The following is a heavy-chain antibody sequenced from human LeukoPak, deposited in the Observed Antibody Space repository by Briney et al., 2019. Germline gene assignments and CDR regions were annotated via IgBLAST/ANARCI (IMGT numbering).Heavy chain of an antibody. J-gene: IGHJ4*02. V-gene: IGHV1-2*02. CDR3: AGLILSVRFGETIRYFDY. CDR2: INPNSGGT. D-gene: IGHD3-10*01. CDR1: GYTFTGYY. Sequence: ASVKVSCKASGYTFTGYYMHWVRQPPGQGREWMGWINPNSGGTNYAQKFEGRVTMTRETSISTAYVDVQRLRSDDTAVYYCAGLILSVRFGETIRYFDYWGQGTLVTVSS.